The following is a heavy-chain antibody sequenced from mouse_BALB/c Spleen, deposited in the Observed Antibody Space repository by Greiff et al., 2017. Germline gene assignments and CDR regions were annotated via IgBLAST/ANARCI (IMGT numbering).Heavy chain of an antibody. CDR3: ATIDYDSAY. V-gene: IGHV2-9*02. D-gene: IGHD2-4*01. J-gene: IGHJ3*01. CDR2: IWAGGST. CDR1: GFSLTSYG. Sequence: VQGVESGPGLVAPSQSLSITCTVSGFSLTSYGVHWVRQPPGKGLEWLGVIWAGGSTNYNSALMSRLSISKDNSKSQVFLKMNSLQTDDTAMYYCATIDYDSAYWGQGTLVTVSA.